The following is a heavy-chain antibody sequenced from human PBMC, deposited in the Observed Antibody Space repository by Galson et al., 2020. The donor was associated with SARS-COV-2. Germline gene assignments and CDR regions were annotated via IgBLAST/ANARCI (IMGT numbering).Heavy chain of an antibody. D-gene: IGHD1-26*01. V-gene: IGHV3-30*07. CDR1: GFSFNRYA. J-gene: IGHJ4*02. CDR2: MSNDGINA. Sequence: GESLKISCAASGFSFNRYAMHWVRQAPGKGLEWVAVMSNDGINAYYPDSVKGRFTISRDNSKNTLYLQMNSLRAEDTAVYYCARDLEEWELLFPFDYWGQGTLLTVSS. CDR3: ARDLEEWELLFPFDY.